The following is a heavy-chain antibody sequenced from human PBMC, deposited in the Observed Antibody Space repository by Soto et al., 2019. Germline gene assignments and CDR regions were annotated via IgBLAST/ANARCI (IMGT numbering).Heavy chain of an antibody. Sequence: PGGSLRLSCAASGFTFSSYAMHWVRQAPGKGLEWVAVISYDGSNKYYADSVKGRFTISRDNSKNTLYLQMNSLRAEDTAVYYCARDLSPRAYCGGDCYGPGDYWGQGTLVTVS. J-gene: IGHJ4*02. V-gene: IGHV3-30-3*01. CDR3: ARDLSPRAYCGGDCYGPGDY. D-gene: IGHD2-21*02. CDR2: ISYDGSNK. CDR1: GFTFSSYA.